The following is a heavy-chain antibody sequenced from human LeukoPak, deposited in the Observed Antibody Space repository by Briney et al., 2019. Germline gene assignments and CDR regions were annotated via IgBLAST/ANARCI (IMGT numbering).Heavy chain of an antibody. Sequence: GGSLRLSCAASGFTFSSYSMNWVRQAPGKGLEWVSSISSSSSYIYYADSVKGRFTISRGNSKNTLYLQMNSLRAEDTAVYYCASGESIVVKRITFTRFDYWGQGTLVTVSS. CDR3: ASGESIVVKRITFTRFDY. D-gene: IGHD3-10*01. V-gene: IGHV3-21*01. J-gene: IGHJ4*02. CDR1: GFTFSSYS. CDR2: ISSSSSYI.